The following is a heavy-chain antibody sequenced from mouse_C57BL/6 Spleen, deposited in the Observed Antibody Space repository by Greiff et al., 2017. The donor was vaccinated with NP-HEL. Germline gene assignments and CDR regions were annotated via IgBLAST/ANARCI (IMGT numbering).Heavy chain of an antibody. J-gene: IGHJ2*01. Sequence: QVQLKESGPELVKPGASVKISCKASGYTFTSYYIHWVKQRPGQGLEWIGWIYPGSGNTKYIEKFKGKATLTADTSSSTAYMQLSSLTSEDSAVYYCARYESRAFFDYWGKGTTLTVSS. CDR2: IYPGSGNT. CDR3: ARYESRAFFDY. V-gene: IGHV1-66*01. D-gene: IGHD3-1*01. CDR1: GYTFTSYY.